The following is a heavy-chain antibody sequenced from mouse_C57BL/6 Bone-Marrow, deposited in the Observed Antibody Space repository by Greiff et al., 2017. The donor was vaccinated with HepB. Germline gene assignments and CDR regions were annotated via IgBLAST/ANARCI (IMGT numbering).Heavy chain of an antibody. D-gene: IGHD1-1*01. CDR2: ISSGGSYT. CDR1: GFTFSSYG. Sequence: EVQVVESGGDLVKPGGSLKLSCAASGFTFSSYGMSWVRQTPDKRLEWVATISSGGSYTYYPDSVKGRFTISRDNAKNTLYLQMSSLKSEDTAMYYCAHYGSSTGWYFDVWGTGTTVTVSS. J-gene: IGHJ1*03. CDR3: AHYGSSTGWYFDV. V-gene: IGHV5-6*01.